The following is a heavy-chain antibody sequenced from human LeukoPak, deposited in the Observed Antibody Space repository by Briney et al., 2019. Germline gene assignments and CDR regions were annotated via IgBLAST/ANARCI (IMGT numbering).Heavy chain of an antibody. Sequence: SVKVSCKASGGTFSSYAISWVRQAPGQGLEWMGGIIPIFGTANYAQKFQGRVTITADESTSTAYMELSSLSSEDTAVYYCARGVAGSIAARSVYFQHWGQGTLVTVSS. CDR1: GGTFSSYA. CDR2: IIPIFGTA. D-gene: IGHD6-6*01. V-gene: IGHV1-69*13. J-gene: IGHJ1*01. CDR3: ARGVAGSIAARSVYFQH.